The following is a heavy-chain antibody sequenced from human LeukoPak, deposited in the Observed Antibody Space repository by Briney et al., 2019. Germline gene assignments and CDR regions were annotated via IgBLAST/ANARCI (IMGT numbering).Heavy chain of an antibody. J-gene: IGHJ2*01. CDR1: GYTFTGYY. CDR3: ARGLLTGRNLYFDL. CDR2: INPNSGGT. Sequence: ASVKVSCKASGYTFTGYYMHWVRQAPGQGLEWMGWINPNSGGTNYAQKFQGRVTMTRDTSISTAYMELRTLRSDDTAVYFCARGLLTGRNLYFDLWGRGTLVTASS. V-gene: IGHV1-2*02. D-gene: IGHD3-9*01.